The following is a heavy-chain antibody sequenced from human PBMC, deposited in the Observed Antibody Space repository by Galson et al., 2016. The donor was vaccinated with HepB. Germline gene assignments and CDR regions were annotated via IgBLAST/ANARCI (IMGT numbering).Heavy chain of an antibody. J-gene: IGHJ4*02. Sequence: LTCSVSGVSISSTSYYWDWIRQPPGKGLEWIGSVYFSGSTYYNPSLKSRVTISADMSKNDFSLNLSSVTAADTAVYFCARHRGSSYGFDYWGQGALVTVSS. CDR2: VYFSGST. D-gene: IGHD5-18*01. CDR3: ARHRGSSYGFDY. CDR1: GVSISSTSYY. V-gene: IGHV4-39*01.